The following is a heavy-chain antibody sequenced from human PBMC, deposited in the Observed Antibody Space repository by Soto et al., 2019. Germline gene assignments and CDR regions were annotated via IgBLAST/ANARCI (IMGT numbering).Heavy chain of an antibody. V-gene: IGHV1-58*01. CDR1: GFTFTSSA. J-gene: IGHJ5*02. Sequence: SVKVSCKASGFTFTSSAVQWVRQARGQRLEWIGWIVVGSGNTNYAQKFQERVTITRDMSTSTAYMEMSSLRSEDTAVYYCAADLVTVGWFDPWGQGTLVTVSS. CDR2: IVVGSGNT. D-gene: IGHD2-15*01. CDR3: AADLVTVGWFDP.